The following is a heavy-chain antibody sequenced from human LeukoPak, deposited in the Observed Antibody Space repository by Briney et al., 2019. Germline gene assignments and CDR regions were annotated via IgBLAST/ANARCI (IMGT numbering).Heavy chain of an antibody. V-gene: IGHV3-7*01. CDR2: MNEDEREK. CDR3: AGRSDYGERGY. D-gene: IGHD4-17*01. J-gene: IGHJ4*02. CDR1: GFSLSSYW. Sequence: GGSLRLSCAASGFSLSSYWMSWVRQAPGKGLEWVATMNEDEREKYYVASVKGRFTIYRDNAKNSLYLQMNSLRAEDTAVYYCAGRSDYGERGYWGQGTLVTVSS.